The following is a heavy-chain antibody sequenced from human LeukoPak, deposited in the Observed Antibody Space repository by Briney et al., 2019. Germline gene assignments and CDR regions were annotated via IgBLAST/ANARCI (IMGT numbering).Heavy chain of an antibody. CDR1: GGSISSSSYY. CDR3: ARDLEYSSSAIDY. J-gene: IGHJ4*02. D-gene: IGHD6-6*01. V-gene: IGHV4-39*07. CDR2: IYYSGST. Sequence: PSETLSLTCTVSGGSISSSSYYWGWIRQPPGKGLEWIGSIYYSGSTYYNPSLKSRVTISVDTSKNQFSLKLSSVTAADTAVYYCARDLEYSSSAIDYWGQGTLVTVSS.